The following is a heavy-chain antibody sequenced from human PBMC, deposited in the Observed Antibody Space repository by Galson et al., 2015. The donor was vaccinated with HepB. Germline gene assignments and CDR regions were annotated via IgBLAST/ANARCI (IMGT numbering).Heavy chain of an antibody. Sequence: SVKVSCKASGYTFTNYGITWVRQAPGQGLKWLGWVSPYDVNTNYAQNFQGRVTMTTDTSTTTAYMELRSLTSDDTAVYYCARDRYDFWSGYYLDVWGQGTTVIVSS. CDR1: GYTFTNYG. J-gene: IGHJ6*02. D-gene: IGHD3-3*01. CDR3: ARDRYDFWSGYYLDV. V-gene: IGHV1-18*01. CDR2: VSPYDVNT.